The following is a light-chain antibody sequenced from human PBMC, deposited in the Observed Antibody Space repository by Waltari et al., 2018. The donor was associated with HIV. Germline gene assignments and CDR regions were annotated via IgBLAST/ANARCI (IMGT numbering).Light chain of an antibody. V-gene: IGKV1-5*03. J-gene: IGKJ1*01. CDR3: QQYYSSPGT. CDR2: KAS. CDR1: QSIIVW. Sequence: DIQMTQPPSTLSASVGDRATITCRASQSIIVWLAWYQQKPGKAPKLLIYKASSLESGVPSRFSGSGSGTEFTLTISSLQPDDFATYYCQQYYSSPGTFGQGTKVEIK.